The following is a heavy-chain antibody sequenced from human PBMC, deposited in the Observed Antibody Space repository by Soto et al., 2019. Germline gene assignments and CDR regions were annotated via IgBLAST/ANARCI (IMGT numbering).Heavy chain of an antibody. CDR2: IWYDGSNK. Sequence: QVQLVESGGGVVQPGRSLRLSCAASGFTFSSYGMHWVRQAPGKGLEWVAVIWYDGSNKYYADSVKGRFTISRDNSKNTLNLQMNSLRDEDTDVYYWARDPDRRITMVRGVIMGWFDHWGQGTLVTVSS. J-gene: IGHJ5*02. D-gene: IGHD3-10*01. V-gene: IGHV3-33*01. CDR3: ARDPDRRITMVRGVIMGWFDH. CDR1: GFTFSSYG.